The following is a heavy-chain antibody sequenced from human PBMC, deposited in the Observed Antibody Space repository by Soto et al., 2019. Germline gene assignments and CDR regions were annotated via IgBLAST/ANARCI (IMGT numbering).Heavy chain of an antibody. D-gene: IGHD3-3*01. CDR3: AREADYTDAFDI. Sequence: QVQLVEYGGGVVQPGRSLRLSCAASGFTFSDYGMHWVRQAPGKGLEWVAVIWYDGNNKYYTDSVKGRFTISRDNSKNKLYLQMNSLRAEETAVYYCAREADYTDAFDIWGQGTMVTVSS. V-gene: IGHV3-33*01. CDR1: GFTFSDYG. J-gene: IGHJ3*02. CDR2: IWYDGNNK.